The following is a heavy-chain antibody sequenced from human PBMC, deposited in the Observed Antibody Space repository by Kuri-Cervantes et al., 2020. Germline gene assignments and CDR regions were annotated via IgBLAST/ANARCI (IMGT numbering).Heavy chain of an antibody. CDR2: IRYDGSNK. V-gene: IGHV3-30*02. CDR1: GFTFGNFG. D-gene: IGHD3-22*01. J-gene: IGHJ4*02. Sequence: GESLKISCVGSGFTFGNFGMHWVRQAPGKGLEWVAFIRYDGSNKYYVDSVKGRLTISRDNSKNTLYLQMNSLRVEDTAVYYCAKLPYYYDSSGYYNNWGQGTLVTVSS. CDR3: AKLPYYYDSSGYYNN.